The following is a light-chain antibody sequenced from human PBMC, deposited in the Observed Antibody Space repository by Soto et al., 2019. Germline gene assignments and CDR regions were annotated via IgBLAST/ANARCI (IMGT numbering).Light chain of an antibody. J-gene: IGKJ1*01. Sequence: IVMTKSPVTLSVYPGERATLYCRASQTVSITYLTWYQQKPGQAPRLLICGASRRATGIPDRVNGRGSGTDFTLTISRLEPEDFAVYYCQHYGTSSWTFGQGTKVDIK. CDR2: GAS. CDR3: QHYGTSSWT. CDR1: QTVSITY. V-gene: IGKV3-20*01.